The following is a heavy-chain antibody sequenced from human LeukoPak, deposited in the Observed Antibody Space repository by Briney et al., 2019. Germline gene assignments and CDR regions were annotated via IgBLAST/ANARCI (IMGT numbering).Heavy chain of an antibody. D-gene: IGHD2-8*01. J-gene: IGHJ6*03. V-gene: IGHV4-59*01. CDR1: GGSISSYY. CDR2: IYYSGST. CDR3: ARLTNMVKDVTPTYYMDV. Sequence: PSETLSLTCTVSGGSISSYYWSWIRQPPGKGLEWIGYIYYSGSTNYNPSLKSRVTISVDTSKSQFSLKLSSETAADTAVYYCARLTNMVKDVTPTYYMDVWGKGTTVTVSS.